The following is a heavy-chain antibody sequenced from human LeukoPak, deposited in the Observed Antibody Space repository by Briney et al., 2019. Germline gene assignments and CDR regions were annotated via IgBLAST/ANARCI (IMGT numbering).Heavy chain of an antibody. CDR1: GYTFTYYD. CDR2: MNPNSGYT. V-gene: IGHV1-8*01. Sequence: ASVKVSCKASGYTFTYYDINWVRQAAGQGLEWMAWMNPNSGYTGYAQKFQGRVTLTRDTSITTAFMELSSLRSEDTAVYYCARSLGEDLEAPSVWGQGTLVTVSS. D-gene: IGHD5/OR15-5a*01. J-gene: IGHJ4*02. CDR3: ARSLGEDLEAPSV.